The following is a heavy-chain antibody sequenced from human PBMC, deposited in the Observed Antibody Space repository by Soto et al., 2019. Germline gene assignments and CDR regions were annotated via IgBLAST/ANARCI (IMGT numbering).Heavy chain of an antibody. J-gene: IGHJ5*02. Sequence: QLQLQESGPGLVKPSETLSLTCTVSGGSISSRGYYWGWIRQPPGKGLEWIGTIYYSGSTYYNPSLRSRVAIPAHTSKNQSSLKLRSATAADTAVYYCATSNWFDPWGQGTLVTGSS. V-gene: IGHV4-39*01. CDR2: IYYSGST. CDR1: GGSISSRGYY. CDR3: ATSNWFDP.